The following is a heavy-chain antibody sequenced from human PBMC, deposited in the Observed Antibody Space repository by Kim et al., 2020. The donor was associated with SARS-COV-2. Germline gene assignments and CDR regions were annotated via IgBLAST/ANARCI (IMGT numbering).Heavy chain of an antibody. V-gene: IGHV4-39*01. CDR3: AKLVTENSAVQY. CDR1: GGSISRSSNY. J-gene: IGHJ4*02. D-gene: IGHD4-4*01. Sequence: SETLSLTCTVSGGSISRSSNYWGWIRQPPGKGLEWIGRYNYSGNTYYNPSLKSRVTISVDTSKNQFSLKMRSVTAADTAVYYCAKLVTENSAVQYWGQGT. CDR2: YNYSGNT.